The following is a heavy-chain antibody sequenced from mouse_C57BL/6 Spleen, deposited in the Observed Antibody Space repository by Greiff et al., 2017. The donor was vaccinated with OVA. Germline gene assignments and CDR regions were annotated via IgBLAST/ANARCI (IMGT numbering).Heavy chain of an antibody. CDR1: GFTFSDYG. Sequence: EVQRVESGGGLVKPGGSLKLSCAASGFTFSDYGMHWVRQAPEKGLEWVAYISSGSSTIYYADTVKGRFTISRDNAKNTLFLQMTSLRSEDTAMYYCARIYYYGSSPYFDVWGTGTTVTVSS. V-gene: IGHV5-17*01. D-gene: IGHD1-1*01. CDR2: ISSGSSTI. J-gene: IGHJ1*03. CDR3: ARIYYYGSSPYFDV.